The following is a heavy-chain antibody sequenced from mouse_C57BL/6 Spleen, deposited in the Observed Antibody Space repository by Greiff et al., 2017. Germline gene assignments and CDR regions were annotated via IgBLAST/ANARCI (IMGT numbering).Heavy chain of an antibody. J-gene: IGHJ3*01. V-gene: IGHV1-69*01. CDR2: IDPSDSYT. CDR3: ARDYGYSEGFAY. D-gene: IGHD2-2*01. Sequence: VQLQQPGAELVMPGASVKLSCKASGYTFTSYWMHWVKQRPGQGLEWIGEIDPSDSYTNYNQKFKGKSTLTVNKSSSPAYMQLSSLTSEDSAVYYCARDYGYSEGFAYWGQGTLVTVSA. CDR1: GYTFTSYW.